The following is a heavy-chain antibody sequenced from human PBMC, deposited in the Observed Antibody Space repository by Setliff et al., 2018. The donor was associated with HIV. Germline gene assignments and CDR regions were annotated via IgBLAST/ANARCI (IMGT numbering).Heavy chain of an antibody. CDR3: ARRSTAVAGTPYYYYMDV. J-gene: IGHJ6*03. V-gene: IGHV5-10-1*01. Sequence: GESLKISCQGSGYSFTSYWISWVRQMPGKGLEWMGRIDPSDSYTNYSPSFQGNVTISADKSISTAYLQWSSLKASDTAMYYCARRSTAVAGTPYYYYMDVWGKGTTVTVSS. CDR1: GYSFTSYW. CDR2: IDPSDSYT. D-gene: IGHD6-19*01.